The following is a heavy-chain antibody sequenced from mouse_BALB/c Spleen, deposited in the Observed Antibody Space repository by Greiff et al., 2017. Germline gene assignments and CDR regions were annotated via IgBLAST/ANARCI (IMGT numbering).Heavy chain of an antibody. CDR2: ISNGGGST. CDR1: GFTFSSYT. CDR3: ASLPTGGYFDY. Sequence: EVKLVESGGGLVQPGGSLKLSCAASGFTFSSYTMSWVRQTPEKRLEWVAYISNGGGSTYYPDTVKGRFTISRDNAKNTLYLQMSSLKSEDTAMYYCASLPTGGYFDYWGQGTTLTVSS. J-gene: IGHJ2*01. V-gene: IGHV5-12-2*01.